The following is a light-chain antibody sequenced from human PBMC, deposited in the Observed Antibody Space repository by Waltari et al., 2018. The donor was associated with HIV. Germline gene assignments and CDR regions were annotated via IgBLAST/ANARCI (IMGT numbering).Light chain of an antibody. CDR2: DVT. CDR1: SSDIGTYDL. Sequence: QSALTQPASVSGSPGQSITVSCTGTSSDIGTYDLVSWYQQEPGKAPKLIIHDVTAQPSGVSSRVSGSKSGNTAFLTISGLQVEDESLYFCCSFSPNGASWVFGGGTKVTVL. J-gene: IGLJ3*02. CDR3: CSFSPNGASWV. V-gene: IGLV2-23*02.